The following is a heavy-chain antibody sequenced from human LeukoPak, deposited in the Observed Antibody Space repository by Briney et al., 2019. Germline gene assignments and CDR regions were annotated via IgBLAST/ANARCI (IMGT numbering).Heavy chain of an antibody. CDR2: FSVGSGRT. V-gene: IGHV3-23*01. Sequence: QPGGSLRLSCVASGFTLSSYAMAWVRQAPGRGLEWVSAFSVGSGRTYYADSVKGRFTVSRDTSKNTLYLQMNSLTDEDTAVYYCAKNGGTTMTYFDVWGQGTLVTVSS. CDR1: GFTLSSYA. J-gene: IGHJ4*02. D-gene: IGHD3-22*01. CDR3: AKNGGTTMTYFDV.